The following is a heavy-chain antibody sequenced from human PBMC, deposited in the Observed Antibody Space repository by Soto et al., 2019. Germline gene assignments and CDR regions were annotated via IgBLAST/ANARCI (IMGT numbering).Heavy chain of an antibody. CDR2: IDPIDSYT. D-gene: IGHD2-2*01. J-gene: IGHJ6*04. CDR3: ARRYCTSASCPRNYYGMEV. Sequence: GESLKISCQGSGYNFASYWISWVRQMPGKGLEWIGRIDPIDSYTNYSPSFQGHVTISADKYISTAYLQWSSLKASDTAMYYCARRYCTSASCPRNYYGMEVWGGVTTVTVSS. CDR1: GYNFASYW. V-gene: IGHV5-10-1*01.